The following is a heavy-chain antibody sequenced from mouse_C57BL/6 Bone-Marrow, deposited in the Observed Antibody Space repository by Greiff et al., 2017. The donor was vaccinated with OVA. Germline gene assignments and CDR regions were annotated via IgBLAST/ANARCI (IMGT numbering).Heavy chain of an antibody. D-gene: IGHD2-3*01. CDR1: GFTFSSYA. Sequence: EVQGVESGAGIVKPGGSLKLSCAASGFTFSSYAMSWVRQTPEKRLEWVAYISSGGDYIYYADTVKGRFTSSRDNARNTLYLQMSSLKSEDTAMYYCTRDGAAYWGQGTLVTVSA. CDR3: TRDGAAY. V-gene: IGHV5-9-1*02. J-gene: IGHJ3*01. CDR2: ISSGGDYI.